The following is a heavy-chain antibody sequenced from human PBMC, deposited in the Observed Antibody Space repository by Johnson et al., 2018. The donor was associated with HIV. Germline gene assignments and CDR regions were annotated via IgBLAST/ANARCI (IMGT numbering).Heavy chain of an antibody. V-gene: IGHV3-30-3*01. Sequence: QMQLVESGGGVVQPGRSLRLSCAASGFTFSSYAMHWVRQAPGKGLEWVAVISYDGSNKYYADSVKGRFTISRDNSKNKLYLQMNSLRAEDTAVYYCARRSWAFDAFDIWGQGTMVTVSS. CDR2: ISYDGSNK. J-gene: IGHJ3*02. CDR1: GFTFSSYA. CDR3: ARRSWAFDAFDI. D-gene: IGHD1-26*01.